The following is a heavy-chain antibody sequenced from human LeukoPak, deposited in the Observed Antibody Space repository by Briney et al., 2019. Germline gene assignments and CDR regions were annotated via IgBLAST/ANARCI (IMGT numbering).Heavy chain of an antibody. CDR1: GFTFSSYD. J-gene: IGHJ3*02. D-gene: IGHD6-13*01. V-gene: IGHV3-13*01. Sequence: GGSLRLSCAASGFTFSSYDMHWVRQATGKGLEWVSAIGTAGDTYYPGSVKGRFTISRENAKNSLYPQMNSLRAGDTAVYYCARAKSTESWDDAFDIWGQGTMVTVSS. CDR2: IGTAGDT. CDR3: ARAKSTESWDDAFDI.